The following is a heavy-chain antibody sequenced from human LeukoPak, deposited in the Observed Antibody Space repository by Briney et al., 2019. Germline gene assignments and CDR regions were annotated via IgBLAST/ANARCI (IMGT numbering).Heavy chain of an antibody. CDR2: VNPDSGKT. D-gene: IGHD6-19*01. Sequence: ASAKVSCKASGYTFTSFEINWVRQSTGQGLEWMGWVNPDSGKTAYALKFQDRLIMTTNISLSTVYMELASLKSEDTAVYYCARGVAGGDFWGQGTLVTVSS. J-gene: IGHJ4*02. V-gene: IGHV1-8*01. CDR3: ARGVAGGDF. CDR1: GYTFTSFE.